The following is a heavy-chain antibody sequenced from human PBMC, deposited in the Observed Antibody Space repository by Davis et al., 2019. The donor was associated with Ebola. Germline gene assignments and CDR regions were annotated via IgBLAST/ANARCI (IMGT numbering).Heavy chain of an antibody. D-gene: IGHD3-16*01. J-gene: IGHJ6*02. CDR3: ARGTGEYYYYGMDV. CDR1: GFTFSRYG. V-gene: IGHV3-30*03. Sequence: SPIPPCASSGFTFSRYGMHWVRLAPGNGLEWVAVISCAGSNKYYADSVKGRFTISRDNSKNTLYLQMNSLRAEDTAVYYCARGTGEYYYYGMDVWGQGTTVTVSS. CDR2: ISCAGSNK.